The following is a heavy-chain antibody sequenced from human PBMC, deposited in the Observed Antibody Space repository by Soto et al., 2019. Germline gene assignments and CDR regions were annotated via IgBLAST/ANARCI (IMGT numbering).Heavy chain of an antibody. CDR2: IYYSGST. Sequence: SETLSLTCTVSGGSISSGGYYWSWIRQHPGKGLEWIGYIYYSGSTYYNPSLKSRVTISVDTSKNQFSLKLSSVTAADTAVYYCARTCLWFGEYSVSGFDPWGQGTLVTVSS. CDR3: ARTCLWFGEYSVSGFDP. CDR1: GGSISSGGYY. V-gene: IGHV4-31*03. J-gene: IGHJ5*02. D-gene: IGHD3-10*01.